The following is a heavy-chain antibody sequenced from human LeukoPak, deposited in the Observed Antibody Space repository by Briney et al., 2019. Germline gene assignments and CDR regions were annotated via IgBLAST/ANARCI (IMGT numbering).Heavy chain of an antibody. CDR2: ISSSSSYI. D-gene: IGHD3-22*01. J-gene: IGHJ4*02. Sequence: GGSLRLSCAASGFTFSSYSMNWVRQAPGKGLEWVSSISSSSSYIYYADSVKGRFTISRDNAKNSLYLRMNSLRAEDTAVYYCARDPTPSTYYDSSGYSQTFDYWGQGTLVTVSS. CDR3: ARDPTPSTYYDSSGYSQTFDY. CDR1: GFTFSSYS. V-gene: IGHV3-21*01.